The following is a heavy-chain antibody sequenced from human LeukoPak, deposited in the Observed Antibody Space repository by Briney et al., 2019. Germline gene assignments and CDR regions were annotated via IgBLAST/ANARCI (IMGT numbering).Heavy chain of an antibody. J-gene: IGHJ4*02. V-gene: IGHV1-8*01. CDR2: MNPKSGNT. D-gene: IGHD2-8*01. CDR3: ARINGLPDY. Sequence: ASVKVSCKASGYTFTSYDINWVRQAPGQGLEWMGWMNPKSGNTGYAQKFQGKVTMTRDTSISTAYMEVSSLTFEDTAIYYCARINGLPDYWGQGTLVTVSS. CDR1: GYTFTSYD.